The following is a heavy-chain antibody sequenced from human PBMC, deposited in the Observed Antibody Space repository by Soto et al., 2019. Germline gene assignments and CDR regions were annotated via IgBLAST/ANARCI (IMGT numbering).Heavy chain of an antibody. Sequence: QVQLVESGGGLVKPGGSLRLSCAASRFTFSDYYMTWIRQAPGKGLEWVSYISTSGSTIYYADSVKGRFTISRDNAKNSLYMQRNSLRAEDTAVYYCARDGFNRYAFDIWGQGTMVTVSS. CDR1: RFTFSDYY. V-gene: IGHV3-11*01. J-gene: IGHJ3*02. CDR3: ARDGFNRYAFDI. CDR2: ISTSGSTI. D-gene: IGHD5-12*01.